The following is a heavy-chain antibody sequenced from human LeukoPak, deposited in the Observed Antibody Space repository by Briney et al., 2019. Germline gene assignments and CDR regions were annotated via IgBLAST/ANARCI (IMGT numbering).Heavy chain of an antibody. V-gene: IGHV1-69*13. CDR2: IIPIFGTA. D-gene: IGHD3-22*01. J-gene: IGHJ4*02. Sequence: SVKVSCKASGGTFSSYAISWVRQAPGQGLEWMGGIIPIFGTANYAQKFQGRVTITADESTSTAYMELSSLRSDDTAVYYCARDLGPYDSSGYYCGYWGQGTLVTVSS. CDR3: ARDLGPYDSSGYYCGY. CDR1: GGTFSSYA.